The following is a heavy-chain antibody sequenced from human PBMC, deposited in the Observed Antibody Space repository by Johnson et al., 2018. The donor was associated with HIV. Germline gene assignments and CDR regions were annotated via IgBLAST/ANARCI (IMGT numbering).Heavy chain of an antibody. D-gene: IGHD2-8*02. V-gene: IGHV3-30*04. Sequence: QVQLVESGGGVVQPGRSLRLSCAASGFTFSSNAIHWVRQAPGKGLEWLAVISSDGTNTYYTDSVKGRFTISRDNTKNTVSLQMIILRPKDTGVYYCARVRTGRENAFDIWGQGTMVTVSS. CDR1: GFTFSSNA. CDR2: ISSDGTNT. J-gene: IGHJ3*02. CDR3: ARVRTGRENAFDI.